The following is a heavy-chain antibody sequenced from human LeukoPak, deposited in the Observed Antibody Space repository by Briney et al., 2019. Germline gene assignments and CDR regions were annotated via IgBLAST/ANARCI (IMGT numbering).Heavy chain of an antibody. J-gene: IGHJ3*02. CDR1: GGSISSYH. Sequence: SETLSLTCTVSGGSISSYHCIWIRQPPGKGLEWMGYIHYSGSTNYNPSLKSRVTTSVDTSKKRFSLKLRSVTAADTAVYYCARSVSWGLLVRDDAFDIWGQGTGDTVSS. CDR3: ARSVSWGLLVRDDAFDI. V-gene: IGHV4-59*08. D-gene: IGHD2-21*01. CDR2: IHYSGST.